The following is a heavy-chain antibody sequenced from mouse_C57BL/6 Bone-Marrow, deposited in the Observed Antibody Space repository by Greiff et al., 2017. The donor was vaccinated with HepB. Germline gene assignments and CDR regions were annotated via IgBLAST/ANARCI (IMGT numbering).Heavy chain of an antibody. Sequence: QVQLKQSGPELVKPGASVKISCKASGYTFTDYYINWVKQRPGQGLEWIGWIYPGSGNTKYNEKFKGKATLTVDTSSSTAYMQLSSLTSEDSGFYFGESPYNCSSTYYFAWDYGGQAT. V-gene: IGHV1-84*01. CDR2: IYPGSGNT. D-gene: IGHD1-1*01. CDR3: ESPYNCSSTYYFAWDY. J-gene: IGHJ4*01. CDR1: GYTFTDYY.